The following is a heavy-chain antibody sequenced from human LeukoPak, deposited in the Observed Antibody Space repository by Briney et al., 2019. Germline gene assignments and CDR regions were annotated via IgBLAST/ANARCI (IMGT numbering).Heavy chain of an antibody. CDR1: GGSISSDY. Sequence: SETLSLTCTVSGGSISSDYLIWIRQPPGKGLEWLGCIYYSGSTNYNPSLNSRVTISGDTSKTQFSLRLSSVTAADTAVYYCARDDYRYDILTGYWSDAFDIWGQGTMVAVSS. D-gene: IGHD3-9*01. CDR2: IYYSGST. V-gene: IGHV4-59*01. CDR3: ARDDYRYDILTGYWSDAFDI. J-gene: IGHJ3*02.